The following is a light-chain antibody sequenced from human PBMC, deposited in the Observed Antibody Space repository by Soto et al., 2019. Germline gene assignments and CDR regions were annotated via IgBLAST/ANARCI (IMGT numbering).Light chain of an antibody. CDR1: QTISSY. J-gene: IGKJ1*01. V-gene: IGKV1-39*01. CDR3: QQGYSTPWT. CDR2: AAS. Sequence: DIRRAQFSSVASASEGDRVTITCRAGQTISSYLNWYQQKPGKAPKLLIYAASSLQSGVPSRFSGSGSGTDFTLTISSLQPEDFATYYCQQGYSTPWTFGQGTKVDIK.